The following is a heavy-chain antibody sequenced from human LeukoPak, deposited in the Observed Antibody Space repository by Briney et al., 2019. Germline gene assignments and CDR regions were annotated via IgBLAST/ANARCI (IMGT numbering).Heavy chain of an antibody. CDR3: ARDHPRYCSSTSCYQSARGHFDP. Sequence: ASVKVSCKASGCTFTGYYMHWVRQAPGQGLEWMGWINPNSGGTNYAQKFQGRVTMTRDTSISTAYVELSRLRSDDTAVYYCARDHPRYCSSTSCYQSARGHFDPWGQGTLVTVSS. CDR2: INPNSGGT. J-gene: IGHJ5*02. V-gene: IGHV1-2*02. D-gene: IGHD2-2*01. CDR1: GCTFTGYY.